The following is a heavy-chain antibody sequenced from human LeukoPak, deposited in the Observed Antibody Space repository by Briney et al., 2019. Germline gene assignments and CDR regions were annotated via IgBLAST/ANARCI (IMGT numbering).Heavy chain of an antibody. D-gene: IGHD4-23*01. CDR3: TTSDYGGKYYFDH. J-gene: IGHJ4*02. Sequence: PGGSLRLSCAASGFTFSNAWMSWVRQAPGKGLEWVGRIKSKTDGGTTDYAAPVKGRFTISRDDSKNTLYLQMNSLKTEDTAVYYCTTSDYGGKYYFDHWGQGTLVTVSS. CDR2: IKSKTDGGTT. CDR1: GFTFSNAW. V-gene: IGHV3-15*01.